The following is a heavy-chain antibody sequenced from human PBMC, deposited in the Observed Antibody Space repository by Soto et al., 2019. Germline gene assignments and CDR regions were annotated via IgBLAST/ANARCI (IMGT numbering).Heavy chain of an antibody. D-gene: IGHD3-16*01. CDR1: GFTFSGYW. CDR3: ARGGSESDY. J-gene: IGHJ4*02. Sequence: EVQLVESGGGLVQPGGSLRLSCAASGFTFSGYWMTWVRQAPGKGLEWVANIKEDGSEKNYVDSVKGRFTISRDNTKNSLYLLMNSLRAEDTAVYFCARGGSESDYWGQGTLVTVSS. CDR2: IKEDGSEK. V-gene: IGHV3-7*01.